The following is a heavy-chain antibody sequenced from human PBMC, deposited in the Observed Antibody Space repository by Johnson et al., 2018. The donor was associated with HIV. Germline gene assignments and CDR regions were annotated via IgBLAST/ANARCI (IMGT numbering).Heavy chain of an antibody. D-gene: IGHD5-24*01. CDR3: ASGEDDGF. V-gene: IGHV3-30*04. CDR1: GFTFSNYP. CDR2: ISFDGSNK. J-gene: IGHJ3*01. Sequence: QMQLVESGGGVVQPGRSLRLSCAASGFTFSNYPMHWVRQAPGKGLEWVAVISFDGSNKYYADSVKGRFTISRDNSKNTLYLQMNSLRAEDTALYYCASGEDDGFWGQGTMVTVSS.